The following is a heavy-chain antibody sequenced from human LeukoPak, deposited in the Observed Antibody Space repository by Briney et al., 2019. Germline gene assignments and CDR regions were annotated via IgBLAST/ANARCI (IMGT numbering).Heavy chain of an antibody. CDR1: GFTFSSYG. V-gene: IGHV3-30*02. J-gene: IGHJ3*02. D-gene: IGHD3-3*01. CDR3: AKGQRASLRITIFGVARNAFDI. CDR2: IRYDGSNK. Sequence: QAGGSLTLSCAASGFTFSSYGMHWVRQAPGKGLEWVAFIRYDGSNKYYADSVKGRFTISRDNSKNTLYLQMNSLRAEDTAVYYWAKGQRASLRITIFGVARNAFDIWGQGTMVTVSS.